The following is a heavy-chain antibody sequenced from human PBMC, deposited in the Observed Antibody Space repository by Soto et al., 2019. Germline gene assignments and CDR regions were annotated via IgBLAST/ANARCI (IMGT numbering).Heavy chain of an antibody. D-gene: IGHD4-17*01. V-gene: IGHV1-69*08. CDR2: ITPILGIA. CDR3: AREPYGDYSGY. J-gene: IGHJ4*02. Sequence: QVQLVQSGAEVKKPGSSVKVSCKASGGTFSSYSINWVRQAPGQGLEWMGRITPILGIANYAQKFQGRVTITADKSTSTAYMELSSLRSEDTAVYYSAREPYGDYSGYWGQVTLVTVSS. CDR1: GGTFSSYS.